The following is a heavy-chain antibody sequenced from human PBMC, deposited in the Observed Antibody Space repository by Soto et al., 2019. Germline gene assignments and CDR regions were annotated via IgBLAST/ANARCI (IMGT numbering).Heavy chain of an antibody. Sequence: ASETLSLTCTFSGGSISSSSYCWGWIRQPPGKGLEWIGSIYYSGSTYYNPSLKSRVTISVDTSKNQFSLKLSSVTAADTAVYYCARLRMEYCSGGSCAYMDVWGKGTTVTVSS. V-gene: IGHV4-39*01. J-gene: IGHJ6*03. CDR1: GGSISSSSYC. CDR2: IYYSGST. D-gene: IGHD2-15*01. CDR3: ARLRMEYCSGGSCAYMDV.